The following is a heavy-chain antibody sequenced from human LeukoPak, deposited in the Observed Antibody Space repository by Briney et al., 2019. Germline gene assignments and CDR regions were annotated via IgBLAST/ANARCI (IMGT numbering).Heavy chain of an antibody. CDR1: GFTFDDYG. J-gene: IGHJ5*02. CDR2: INWNGGST. Sequence: PGGSLRLSCAASGFTFDDYGMSWVRQAPGKGLEWVSGINWNGGSTGYADSVKGRFTISRDNAKNSLYLQMNSLRAEDTALYHCARVLTPGYCSSTSCYSLEGANWFDPWGQGTLVTVSS. CDR3: ARVLTPGYCSSTSCYSLEGANWFDP. D-gene: IGHD2-2*03. V-gene: IGHV3-20*01.